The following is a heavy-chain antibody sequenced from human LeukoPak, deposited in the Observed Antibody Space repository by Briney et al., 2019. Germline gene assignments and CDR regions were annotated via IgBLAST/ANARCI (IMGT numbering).Heavy chain of an antibody. D-gene: IGHD2-15*01. CDR3: ARVHCSGGSCYGEVFDH. J-gene: IGHJ4*02. CDR1: GYTFTRYY. V-gene: IGHV1-46*01. CDR2: INPSDRST. Sequence: ASVKVSCKASGYTFTRYYIHWVRRAPGQGLEWMGIINPSDRSTSYAQKFQGSVTMTRDTSTSTVYMEVSSLTSEDTAVYYCARVHCSGGSCYGEVFDHWGQGTLVTVSS.